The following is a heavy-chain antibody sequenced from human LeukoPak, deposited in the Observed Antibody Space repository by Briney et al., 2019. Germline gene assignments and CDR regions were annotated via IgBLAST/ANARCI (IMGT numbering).Heavy chain of an antibody. CDR2: ISGSGGST. CDR1: GFTFSSYA. Sequence: GGSLRLSCAASGFTFSSYAMSWVRQAPGKGLEWVSAISGSGGSTYYADSVKGRFTISRDNSKNTLYLQMNSLRAKDTAVYYCAKDRTILWFGELSVPFDYWGQGTLVTVSS. CDR3: AKDRTILWFGELSVPFDY. J-gene: IGHJ4*02. D-gene: IGHD3-10*01. V-gene: IGHV3-23*01.